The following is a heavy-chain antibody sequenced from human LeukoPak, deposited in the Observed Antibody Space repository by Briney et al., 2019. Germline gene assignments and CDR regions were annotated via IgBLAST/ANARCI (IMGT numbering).Heavy chain of an antibody. J-gene: IGHJ4*02. CDR3: TRDTGSGAFDY. V-gene: IGHV4-61*02. D-gene: IGHD3-10*01. Sequence: TLSLTCTVSGGSISSGSYYWNWIRQPAGKGLEWVGRISGSGTTNYSPSLKSRITMSVDTSKNQFSLKLNSVTAADTAVYYCTRDTGSGAFDYWGQGALVTVSS. CDR2: ISGSGTT. CDR1: GGSISSGSYY.